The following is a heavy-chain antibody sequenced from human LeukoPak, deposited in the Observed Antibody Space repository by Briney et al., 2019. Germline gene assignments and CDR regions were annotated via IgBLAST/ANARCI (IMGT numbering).Heavy chain of an antibody. CDR2: FYYIGGT. Sequence: SETLSLTCAVSRGSISSSSYYWGWIRQPPGKRLEWIGSFYYIGGTYYNPSLEGRVTISADSSKDQFSLKLTSVTAADTALYYCARILTTFDSWGQGTLVTVSS. D-gene: IGHD4-11*01. CDR3: ARILTTFDS. V-gene: IGHV4-39*01. CDR1: RGSISSSSYY. J-gene: IGHJ4*02.